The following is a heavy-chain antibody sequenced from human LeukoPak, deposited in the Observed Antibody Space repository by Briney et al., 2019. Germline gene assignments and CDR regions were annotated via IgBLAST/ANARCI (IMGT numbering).Heavy chain of an antibody. CDR1: GGTFSSYA. D-gene: IGHD3-3*01. J-gene: IGHJ5*02. CDR3: ARDNDRYYDFWSGYYTAPPQRFDP. V-gene: IGHV1-69*13. Sequence: ASVKVSCKASGGTFSSYAISWVRQAPGQGLEWMGGIIPIFGTANYAQKFQGRVTITADESTSTAYMELSSLRSEDTAVYYCARDNDRYYDFWSGYYTAPPQRFDPWGQGTLVTVSS. CDR2: IIPIFGTA.